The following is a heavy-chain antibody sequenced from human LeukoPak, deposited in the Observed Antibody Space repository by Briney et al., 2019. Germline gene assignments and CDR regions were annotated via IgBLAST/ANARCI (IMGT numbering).Heavy chain of an antibody. CDR3: ARIRGWGYDSSGYYSDFDY. V-gene: IGHV2-26*01. D-gene: IGHD3-22*01. J-gene: IGHJ4*02. CDR2: IFSNEEK. Sequence: SGPTLVNPPETLTLTCTVSGSPLSNARMGVSWIRQPPGKALEWLSHIFSNEEKSYSTPLQSRLTISNDTSKSQVLLTMTNMDPVDTATYYCARIRGWGYDSSGYYSDFDYWGQGTLVTVSS. CDR1: GSPLSNARMG.